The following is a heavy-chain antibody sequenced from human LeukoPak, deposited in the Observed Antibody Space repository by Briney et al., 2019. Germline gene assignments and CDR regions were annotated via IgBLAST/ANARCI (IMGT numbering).Heavy chain of an antibody. CDR2: INHSGST. CDR3: ARVCSSGRCLDY. V-gene: IGHV4-38-2*02. D-gene: IGHD2-15*01. Sequence: PSETLSLTCTVSGYSISSGYYWAWMRRPPGKGREWIGIINHSGSTYYNPSLKSRVTVSVDTSKNQVSLRLSSVTAADTAVYYCARVCSSGRCLDYWGQGTLVTVSS. J-gene: IGHJ4*02. CDR1: GYSISSGYY.